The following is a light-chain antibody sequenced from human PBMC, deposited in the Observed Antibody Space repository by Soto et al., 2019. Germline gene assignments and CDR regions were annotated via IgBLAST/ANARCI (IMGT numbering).Light chain of an antibody. CDR3: HQRAYWPPT. Sequence: EIVLTQSPATLSLSPGERATLSCRASQSVSSSLAWYQQKSGQGPRLLIYDASNRATGIPARFSGSGSGTDFTLTISSLEPEDFAVYYCHQRAYWPPTFGQGTRLEIK. CDR2: DAS. CDR1: QSVSSS. J-gene: IGKJ2*01. V-gene: IGKV3-11*01.